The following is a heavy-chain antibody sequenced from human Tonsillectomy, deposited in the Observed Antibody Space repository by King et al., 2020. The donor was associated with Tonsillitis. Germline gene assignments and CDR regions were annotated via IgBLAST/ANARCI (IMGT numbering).Heavy chain of an antibody. CDR2: ISGDGGST. CDR3: ARESLVIVLIMYASMPSYYYMDV. D-gene: IGHD2-8*01. J-gene: IGHJ6*03. CDR1: GFTFDDDA. V-gene: IGHV3-43*02. Sequence: QLVQSGGGVVKPGGSLRLSCAASGFTFDDDAMHWVRQAPGKGLEWVSLISGDGGSTYYADSVKGRFTISRDNSKNSLYLQMNSLRTEDTALYYCARESLVIVLIMYASMPSYYYMDVWGKGTTVTVSS.